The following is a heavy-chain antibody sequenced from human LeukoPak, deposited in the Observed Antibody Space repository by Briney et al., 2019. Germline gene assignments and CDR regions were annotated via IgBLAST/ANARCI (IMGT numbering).Heavy chain of an antibody. Sequence: GGSLRLPCAASGFTFSSYSMNWVRQAPGKGLEWVSSISSSSSYIYYADSVKGRFTISRDNAKNSLYLQMNGLRAEDTAVYYCARPDSSGWSRDFQHWGQGTLVTVSS. J-gene: IGHJ1*01. D-gene: IGHD6-19*01. CDR2: ISSSSSYI. V-gene: IGHV3-21*01. CDR1: GFTFSSYS. CDR3: ARPDSSGWSRDFQH.